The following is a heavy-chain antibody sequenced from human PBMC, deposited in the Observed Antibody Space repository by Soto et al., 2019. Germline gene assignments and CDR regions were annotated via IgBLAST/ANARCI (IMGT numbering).Heavy chain of an antibody. J-gene: IGHJ4*02. V-gene: IGHV3-66*04. CDR1: GVTVSSNY. Sequence: EVQLVESGGGLVQPGGSLRLSCAASGVTVSSNYMSWVRQAPGKGLEWVSVIYSGGSTYYADSVKGRFTISRDNSKHTLYLQMNSLRAEDTAVYYCAIHGYNYGGGYFDYWGQGTLVTVSS. CDR2: IYSGGST. CDR3: AIHGYNYGGGYFDY. D-gene: IGHD5-18*01.